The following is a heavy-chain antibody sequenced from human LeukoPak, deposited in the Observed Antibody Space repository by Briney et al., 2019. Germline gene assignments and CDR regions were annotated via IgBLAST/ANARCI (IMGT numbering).Heavy chain of an antibody. Sequence: GGSLRLSCAASGFTFSSYAMSWVRQAPGKGLEWVSAISGSGGSTYYADSVKGRFTISRDNSKNTLYLQMNSLRAEDTAVYYCARRQWGVAATPSRLSNWFDPWGQGTLVTVSS. D-gene: IGHD2-15*01. CDR2: ISGSGGST. CDR3: ARRQWGVAATPSRLSNWFDP. CDR1: GFTFSSYA. J-gene: IGHJ5*02. V-gene: IGHV3-23*01.